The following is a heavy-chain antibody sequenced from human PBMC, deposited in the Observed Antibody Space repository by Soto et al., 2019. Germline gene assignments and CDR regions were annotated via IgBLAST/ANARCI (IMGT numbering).Heavy chain of an antibody. CDR3: ARSRANYYDSRGYYYSTFDY. D-gene: IGHD3-22*01. Sequence: SVKVSCKASGGTFSSYAISWVRQAPGQGLEWMGGIIPFFGKPNYAQRLPDRVTITADESTSTAYMELSSLRSEDTAVYYCARSRANYYDSRGYYYSTFDYWGQGTLVTVSS. V-gene: IGHV1-69*13. J-gene: IGHJ4*02. CDR1: GGTFSSYA. CDR2: IIPFFGKP.